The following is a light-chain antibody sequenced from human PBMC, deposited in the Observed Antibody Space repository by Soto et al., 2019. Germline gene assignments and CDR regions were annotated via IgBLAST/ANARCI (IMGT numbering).Light chain of an antibody. CDR3: QSYDGRLTRI. J-gene: IGLJ1*01. CDR2: GVN. V-gene: IGLV1-40*01. CDR1: NSNLGAGYD. Sequence: QSVLTQPPSVSGAPGRRVTIPRTGGNSNLGAGYDVHWYQQLPGTAPKLLIYGVNNRPSGVPDRFSGSKSGTSASLAITGLQADDEADYYCQSYDGRLTRIFGTGTRSPS.